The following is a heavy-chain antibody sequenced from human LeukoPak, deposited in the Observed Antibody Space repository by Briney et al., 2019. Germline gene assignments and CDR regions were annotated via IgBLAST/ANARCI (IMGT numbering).Heavy chain of an antibody. J-gene: IGHJ4*02. CDR1: EYSSATYW. V-gene: IGHV5-51*01. CDR2: IFPGDSDT. CDR3: ASEYCSGGNCYFDY. D-gene: IGHD2-15*01. Sequence: GESLKISCKGSEYSSATYWIGGVRQMPGQGLEWMGIIFPGDSDTRYSPSFQGQVTISADKSISTAYLQWSSLKASDTAIYCCASEYCSGGNCYFDYWGQGTLVTVSS.